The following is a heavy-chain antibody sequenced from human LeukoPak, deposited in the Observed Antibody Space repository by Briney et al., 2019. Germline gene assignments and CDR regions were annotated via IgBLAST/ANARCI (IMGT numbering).Heavy chain of an antibody. CDR1: GFTFSSYS. J-gene: IGHJ4*02. D-gene: IGHD6-19*01. V-gene: IGHV3-48*04. CDR2: ISSSSSTI. Sequence: HSGGSLRLSCAASGFTFSSYSMNWVRQAPGKGLEWVSYISSSSSTIYYADSVKGRFTISRDNAKNSLYLQMNSLRAEDTAVYYCARDVAAFDYWGQGTLVTVSS. CDR3: ARDVAAFDY.